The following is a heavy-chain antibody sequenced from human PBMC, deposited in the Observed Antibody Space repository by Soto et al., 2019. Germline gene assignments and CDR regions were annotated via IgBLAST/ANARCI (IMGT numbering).Heavy chain of an antibody. CDR2: IFYAGNT. CDR1: CGSLNSSRFY. CDR3: ARQAAAPGIDLWFDP. D-gene: IGHD6-13*01. J-gene: IGHJ5*02. V-gene: IGHV4-39*01. Sequence: PSGTLSLTPNVSCGSLNSSRFYRAWFRPPPGKELEWIANIFYAGNTYYNPSLKSRVTVSVDTSKNQFSLKLDSVTAADTAVYYCARQAAAPGIDLWFDPWGQGTLVTVSS.